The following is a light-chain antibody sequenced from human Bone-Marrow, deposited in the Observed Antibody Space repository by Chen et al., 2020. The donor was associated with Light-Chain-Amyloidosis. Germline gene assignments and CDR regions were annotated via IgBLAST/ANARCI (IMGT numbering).Light chain of an antibody. CDR3: QVWDRSSDRPV. J-gene: IGLJ3*02. CDR2: DYS. V-gene: IGLV3-21*02. Sequence: SYVLTQPSSVSVAPGQTATIACGGNNIGSTSVHWYQKTPGQAPLLVVYDYSDRPSGNTATLTISRVEAGDEADYYCQVWDRSSDRPVFGGGTKLTVL. CDR1: NIGSTS.